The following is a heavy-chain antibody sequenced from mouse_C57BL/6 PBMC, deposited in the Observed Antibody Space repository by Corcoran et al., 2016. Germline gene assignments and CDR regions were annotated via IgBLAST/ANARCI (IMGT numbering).Heavy chain of an antibody. CDR2: IDPANGNT. V-gene: IGHV14-3*01. CDR1: GFNIKHTY. Sequence: EVQLQQSVAELVRPGASVKLSCTASGFNIKHTYMHWVKQRPEQGLEWIGRIDPANGNTKYAPKFQGKATITADTSSNTAYLQLSSLTSEDTAIYYCARESSNWSGAYWGQGTLVTVSA. CDR3: ARESSNWSGAY. D-gene: IGHD4-1*01. J-gene: IGHJ3*01.